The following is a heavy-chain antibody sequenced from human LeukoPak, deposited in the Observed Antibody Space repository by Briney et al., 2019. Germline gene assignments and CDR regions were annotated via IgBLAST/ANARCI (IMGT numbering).Heavy chain of an antibody. J-gene: IGHJ3*02. V-gene: IGHV1-46*01. CDR1: GYTFTSNY. D-gene: IGHD1-26*01. CDR2: ISPSGGST. Sequence: GASVKVSCKAFGYTFTSNYMHWVRQAPGQGPEWMGVISPSGGSTTYAQKFQGRVTLTRDMSTSTDYLELSSLRSEDTAVYYCARDSPADSGNYWFPFDIWGQGSMVTVSS. CDR3: ARDSPADSGNYWFPFDI.